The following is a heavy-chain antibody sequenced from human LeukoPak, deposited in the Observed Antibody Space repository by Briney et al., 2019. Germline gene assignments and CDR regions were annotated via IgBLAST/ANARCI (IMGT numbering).Heavy chain of an antibody. V-gene: IGHV3-7*01. J-gene: IGHJ4*02. Sequence: GGSLRLSCAASEFSFSTYWMTWVRQAPGKGLEWVANIKEDGSEKNHLDSVKGRFTISRDNAKNSLYLHMNSLRAEDTAVYYCAKDHKSGSYDYWGPGTLVTVSS. CDR2: IKEDGSEK. D-gene: IGHD1-26*01. CDR1: EFSFSTYW. CDR3: AKDHKSGSYDY.